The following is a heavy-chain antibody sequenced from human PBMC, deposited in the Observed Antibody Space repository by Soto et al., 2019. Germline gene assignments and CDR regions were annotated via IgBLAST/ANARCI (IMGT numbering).Heavy chain of an antibody. V-gene: IGHV1-58*02. CDR1: GFTFSSST. CDR3: VAGTQLVY. D-gene: IGHD2-2*01. J-gene: IGHJ4*02. CDR2: IVVGSDNT. Sequence: SVKVSCKASGFTFSSSTMQWVRQARGQRLEWIGWIVVGSDNTNYAQEFQERVTITRDMSTSTAYMELSSLRSEDTAVYYCVAGTQLVYWGQGTLVTVSS.